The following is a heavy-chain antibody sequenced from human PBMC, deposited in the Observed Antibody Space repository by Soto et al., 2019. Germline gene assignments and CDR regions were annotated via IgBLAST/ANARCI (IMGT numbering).Heavy chain of an antibody. CDR3: AITAYGHDAFDL. Sequence: PSGTLCLTCTVSGGSISGSSYYWGWIRQPPGKGLEWIGYIYHSGSTYYNPSLKSRVTISVDTSKNQFSLKLSSVTAADTAVYYCAITAYGHDAFDLWGRGTLVTVSS. J-gene: IGHJ3*01. D-gene: IGHD3-10*01. CDR1: GGSISGSSYY. V-gene: IGHV4-39*07. CDR2: IYHSGST.